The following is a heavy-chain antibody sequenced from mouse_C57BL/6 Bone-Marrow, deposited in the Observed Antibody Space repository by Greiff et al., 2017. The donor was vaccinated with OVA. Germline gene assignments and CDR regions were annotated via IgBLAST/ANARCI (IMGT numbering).Heavy chain of an antibody. J-gene: IGHJ4*01. Sequence: EVHLVESGAELVRPGASVKLSCTASGFNIKDDYMHWVKQRPEQGLEWIGWIDPENGDTEYASKFQGKATITADTSSNTAYLQLSSLTSEDTAVYYCTTHYGRAMDYWGQGTSVTVSS. D-gene: IGHD2-1*01. CDR3: TTHYGRAMDY. CDR2: IDPENGDT. CDR1: GFNIKDDY. V-gene: IGHV14-4*01.